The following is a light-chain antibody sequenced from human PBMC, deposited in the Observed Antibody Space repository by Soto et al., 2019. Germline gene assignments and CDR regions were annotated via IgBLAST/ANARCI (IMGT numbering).Light chain of an antibody. J-gene: IGKJ1*01. CDR1: QSINSW. Sequence: DIQMTQSPSTLSASAGDRVTITCRASQSINSWLAWYQQKPGKAPKLLIYKASSLESGVPSRFSGSGSGTEFTLTISSLQPDDFATYFCQQYNNFWTFGQGTKVEIK. CDR2: KAS. CDR3: QQYNNFWT. V-gene: IGKV1-5*03.